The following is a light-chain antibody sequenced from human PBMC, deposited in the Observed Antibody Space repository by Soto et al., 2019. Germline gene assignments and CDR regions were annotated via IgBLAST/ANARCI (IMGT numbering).Light chain of an antibody. Sequence: EIVLTQPPATLSLSPGERATLSGRASQSVSSSLAWYQQKPGQAPRLLIYAASNRDTGIPARFSGRGSGTDFTLTISSLEPEDFAVYYGQQRSNWPRTFGQGTKLEIK. CDR2: AAS. J-gene: IGKJ2*01. CDR1: QSVSSS. V-gene: IGKV3-11*01. CDR3: QQRSNWPRT.